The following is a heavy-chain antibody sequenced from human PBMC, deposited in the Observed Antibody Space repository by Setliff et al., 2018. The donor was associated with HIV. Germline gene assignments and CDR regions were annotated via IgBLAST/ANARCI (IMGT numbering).Heavy chain of an antibody. Sequence: GGSLRLSCLASGFTFSSYWMSWVRQAPGKGLGWVANIRQDASAEFYVDSVKGRFTIYRDNTKNSLYLQMNSLRAEDTAVYYCARVPGALVRGVDFDFWGQGTLVTVSS. D-gene: IGHD3-10*01. CDR1: GFTFSSYW. J-gene: IGHJ4*02. CDR2: IRQDASAE. V-gene: IGHV3-7*01. CDR3: ARVPGALVRGVDFDF.